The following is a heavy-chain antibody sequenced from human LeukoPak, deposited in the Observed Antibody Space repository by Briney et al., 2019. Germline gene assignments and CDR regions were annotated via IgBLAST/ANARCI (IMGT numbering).Heavy chain of an antibody. CDR2: ISAYNGNT. D-gene: IGHD3-22*01. CDR3: ARMHYDSSGYGGDAFDI. V-gene: IGHV1-18*01. Sequence: ASVKVSCKASGYTFTSYGISWVRQAPGRGLEWMGWISAYNGNTNYAQKLQGRVTMTTDTSTSTAYMELRSLRSDDTAVYYCARMHYDSSGYGGDAFDIWGQGTMVTVSS. J-gene: IGHJ3*02. CDR1: GYTFTSYG.